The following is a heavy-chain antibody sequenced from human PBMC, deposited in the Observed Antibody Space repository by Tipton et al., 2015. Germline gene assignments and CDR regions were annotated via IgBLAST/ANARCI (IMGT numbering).Heavy chain of an antibody. D-gene: IGHD5-18*01. V-gene: IGHV3-21*01. CDR3: AKDGGSSYGHPRIYDY. J-gene: IGHJ4*02. Sequence: GSLRLSCAASGFTFSNYSMNWVRQAPGKGLEWVSSISSSTSYIYYADSVKGRFTISRDNAKNSLYLQMNSLRAEDTAVYYCAKDGGSSYGHPRIYDYWGQGTLVTVSS. CDR2: ISSSTSYI. CDR1: GFTFSNYS.